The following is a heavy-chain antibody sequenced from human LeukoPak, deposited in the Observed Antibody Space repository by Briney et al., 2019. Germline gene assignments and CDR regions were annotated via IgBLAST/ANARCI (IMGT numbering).Heavy chain of an antibody. Sequence: GGSLRLSCAASGFTFSSYWMHWVRQAPGKGLVWVSHINNDASRTDYADSVKGRFTISRDNAKNTLYLQMNSLRAEDTAVYYCATSTRGRGFDYWGQGTLVTVSS. CDR1: GFTFSSYW. D-gene: IGHD3-10*01. CDR3: ATSTRGRGFDY. CDR2: INNDASRT. J-gene: IGHJ4*02. V-gene: IGHV3-74*01.